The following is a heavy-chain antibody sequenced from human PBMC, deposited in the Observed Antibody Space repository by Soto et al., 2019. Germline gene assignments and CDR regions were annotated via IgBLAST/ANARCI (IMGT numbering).Heavy chain of an antibody. J-gene: IGHJ4*02. CDR1: GYTLTGYY. V-gene: IGHV1-2*02. Sequence: ASVKVSCKASGYTLTGYYMHWGRQAPGQGLEWMGWINPNSGGTNYAQKFQGSVTMTRDRSISTAYMELSRLRPDDTAVHYCARAHYYDSSGYYYWGQGTLVTVSS. CDR2: INPNSGGT. D-gene: IGHD3-22*01. CDR3: ARAHYYDSSGYYY.